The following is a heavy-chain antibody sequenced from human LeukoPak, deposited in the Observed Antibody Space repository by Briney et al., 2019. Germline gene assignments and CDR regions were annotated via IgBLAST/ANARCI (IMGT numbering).Heavy chain of an antibody. V-gene: IGHV4-38-2*02. D-gene: IGHD2-2*02. J-gene: IGHJ6*03. CDR1: GYSISSGYY. CDR3: ASLVYCSSTSCYNYYYYYMDV. Sequence: SETLSLTCTVSGYSISSGYYWGWIRQPPGKGLEWIGSIYHSGSTYYNPSLKSRVSISVDTSKNQFSLKLSSVTAADTAVYYCASLVYCSSTSCYNYYYYYMDVWGKGTTVTVSS. CDR2: IYHSGST.